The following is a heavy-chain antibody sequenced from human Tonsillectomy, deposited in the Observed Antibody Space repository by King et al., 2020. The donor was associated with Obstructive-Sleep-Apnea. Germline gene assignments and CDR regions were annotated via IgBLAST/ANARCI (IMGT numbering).Heavy chain of an antibody. J-gene: IGHJ4*02. D-gene: IGHD2-21*01. CDR2: IRDDGSDK. CDR1: GFTFSRHG. V-gene: IGHV3-30*02. CDR3: AKTVIGSLPDS. Sequence: VQLVESGGGVVQPGRSLRLSCAASGFTFSRHGMHWVRQAPGKGLEWVAFIRDDGSDKYYGESVKGRFTISRDNSKNTLFLQMNSLRAEDTAVYYCAKTVIGSLPDSWGQGTLVTVSS.